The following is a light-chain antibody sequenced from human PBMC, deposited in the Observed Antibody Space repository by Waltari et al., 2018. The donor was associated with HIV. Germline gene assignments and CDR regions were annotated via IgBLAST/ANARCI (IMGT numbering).Light chain of an antibody. CDR3: CSNAARATYV. Sequence: QSALAQPRSVSGSPGQSVTISCTGTSSDVGGYNYVSWFQHHPGKAPKPSIYHVTKRPSGVPDRFSASKSGNTASLTISGLQAEDEAEYYCCSNAARATYVFGTGTQVTVL. CDR1: SSDVGGYNY. V-gene: IGLV2-11*01. J-gene: IGLJ1*01. CDR2: HVT.